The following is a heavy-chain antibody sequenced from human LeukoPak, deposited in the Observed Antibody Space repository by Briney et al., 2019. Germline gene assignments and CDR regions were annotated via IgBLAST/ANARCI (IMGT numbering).Heavy chain of an antibody. J-gene: IGHJ5*02. CDR2: IIPIFGTA. CDR3: ARGGSSWRGSWYWANNLPHYNWFDP. CDR1: GGTFSSYA. V-gene: IGHV1-69*05. Sequence: SVKVSCKASGGTFSSYAISWVRQAPGQGLEWMGGIIPIFGTANYAQKFQGRVTITTDESTSTAYMELSSLRSEDTAVYYCARGGSSWRGSWYWANNLPHYNWFDPWGQGTLVTVSS. D-gene: IGHD6-13*01.